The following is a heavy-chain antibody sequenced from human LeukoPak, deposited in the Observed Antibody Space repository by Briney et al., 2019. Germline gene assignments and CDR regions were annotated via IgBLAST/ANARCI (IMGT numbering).Heavy chain of an antibody. Sequence: PGGSLRLSCAASGFTFSSYAMSWVRQAPGKGLEWVSAISGSGGSTYYADSVKGRFTISRDNSKNTLYLQMNSLRAEDTAVYYCANTGYDYIWGSYRPTFFDYWGQGTLVTVSS. CDR1: GFTFSSYA. D-gene: IGHD3-16*02. V-gene: IGHV3-23*01. J-gene: IGHJ4*02. CDR3: ANTGYDYIWGSYRPTFFDY. CDR2: ISGSGGST.